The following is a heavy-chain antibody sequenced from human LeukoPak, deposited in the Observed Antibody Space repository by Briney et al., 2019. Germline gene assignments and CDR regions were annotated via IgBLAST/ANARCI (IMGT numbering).Heavy chain of an antibody. Sequence: ASVKVSCKASGYTFTGYYMHWVRQAPGQGLEWMGWINPNSGGTNYAQKFQGRVTMTRDTSISTAYMELSRLRSDDTAVYYCARDCRLRFLEWLSQYGMDVWGQGTTVTVSS. CDR3: ARDCRLRFLEWLSQYGMDV. J-gene: IGHJ6*02. CDR1: GYTFTGYY. CDR2: INPNSGGT. D-gene: IGHD3-3*01. V-gene: IGHV1-2*02.